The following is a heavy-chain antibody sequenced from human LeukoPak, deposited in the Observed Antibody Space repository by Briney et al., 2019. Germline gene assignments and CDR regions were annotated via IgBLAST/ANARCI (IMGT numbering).Heavy chain of an antibody. CDR3: AREHDPFTMIVVNAFDI. J-gene: IGHJ3*02. V-gene: IGHV3-11*01. CDR2: ISSSGSTI. Sequence: GGSLRLSCAASGFTLSDYHMSWIRQAPWKGLEWVSYISSSGSTIYYADSVKGRFTISRDNAKNSLYLQMNSLRSEDTAVYYCAREHDPFTMIVVNAFDIWGQGTMVTVSS. CDR1: GFTLSDYH. D-gene: IGHD3-22*01.